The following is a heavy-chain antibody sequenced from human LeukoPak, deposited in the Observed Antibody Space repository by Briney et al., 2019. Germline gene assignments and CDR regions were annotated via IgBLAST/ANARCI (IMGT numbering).Heavy chain of an antibody. J-gene: IGHJ4*02. Sequence: PSGTLSLTCAVSGGSISSSNWWSWVRQPPGKGLEWIGEIYQSGTAKYNPSLQSRVTMSLDKSKNQFSLKLSSVTAADTAVYYCATTFGATNYDSADYWGQGTLVTVSS. CDR2: IYQSGTA. V-gene: IGHV4-4*02. D-gene: IGHD5-12*01. CDR1: GGSISSSNW. CDR3: ATTFGATNYDSADY.